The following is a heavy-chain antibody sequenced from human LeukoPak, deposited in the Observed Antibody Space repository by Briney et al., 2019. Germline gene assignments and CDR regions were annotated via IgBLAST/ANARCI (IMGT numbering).Heavy chain of an antibody. CDR3: ARGITMVSEGFDP. Sequence: SVKVSCKASGYTFTSYGISWVRQAPGQGLEWMGRIIPILGIANYAQKFQGRVTITADKSTSTAYMELSSLRSEDTAVYYCARGITMVSEGFDPWGQGTLVTVSS. J-gene: IGHJ5*02. CDR1: GYTFTSYG. D-gene: IGHD3-10*01. CDR2: IIPILGIA. V-gene: IGHV1-69*04.